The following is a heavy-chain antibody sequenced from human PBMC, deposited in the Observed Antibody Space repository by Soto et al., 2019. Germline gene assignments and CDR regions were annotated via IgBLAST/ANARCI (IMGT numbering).Heavy chain of an antibody. CDR2: IYPGDSDT. CDR1: GYSFTSYW. CDR3: ASQYYDILTGYYKDY. Sequence: GESLKISCKGSGYSFTSYWIGWVRQMPGKGLEWMGIIYPGDSDTRYSPSFQGQVTISADKSISTAYLQWSSLKASDTAMYYCASQYYDILTGYYKDYWGQGTLVSVSS. V-gene: IGHV5-51*01. J-gene: IGHJ4*02. D-gene: IGHD3-9*01.